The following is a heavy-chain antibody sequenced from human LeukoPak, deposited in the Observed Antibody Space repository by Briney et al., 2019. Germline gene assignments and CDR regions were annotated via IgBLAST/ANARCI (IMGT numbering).Heavy chain of an antibody. CDR1: GFTVSSNY. CDR3: AKTVVVTGNPRAFDI. V-gene: IGHV3-53*01. J-gene: IGHJ3*02. D-gene: IGHD2-21*02. CDR2: IYSGGDT. Sequence: PGGSLRLSCAASGFTVSSNYMSWVRQAPGKGLEWVSVIYSGGDTYYADSVKGRFTVSRDNSKNTVFLQMNSLRAEDTAVYYCAKTVVVTGNPRAFDIWGQGTMVTVSS.